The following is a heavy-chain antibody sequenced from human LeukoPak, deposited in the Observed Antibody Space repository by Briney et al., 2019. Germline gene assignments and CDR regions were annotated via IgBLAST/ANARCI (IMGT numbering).Heavy chain of an antibody. D-gene: IGHD5-24*01. V-gene: IGHV1-69*13. Sequence: SVKVSCKASGGTFSSYAISWVRQAPGQGLEWMGGIIPIFGTANYAQKFQGRVTITADESTSTAYMELSSLRSEDTAVYYCARSHKSRDGYNRHFDYWGQGTLVTVSS. J-gene: IGHJ4*02. CDR3: ARSHKSRDGYNRHFDY. CDR2: IIPIFGTA. CDR1: GGTFSSYA.